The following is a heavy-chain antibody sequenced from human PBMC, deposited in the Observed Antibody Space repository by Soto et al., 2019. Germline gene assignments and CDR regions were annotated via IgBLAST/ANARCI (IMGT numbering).Heavy chain of an antibody. CDR2: ISHDGRIE. CDR3: ARSRYTGTYSGRFLDY. Sequence: GGSLRLSCAASGFTFSTFALHWVRQAPGEGLEWVALISHDGRIEKYADSVKGRFTISRDNSKNTLYMQMDSLRLEDTAMYFCARSRYTGTYSGRFLDYWGQGSLVTVSS. CDR1: GFTFSTFA. V-gene: IGHV3-30-3*01. D-gene: IGHD1-26*01. J-gene: IGHJ4*02.